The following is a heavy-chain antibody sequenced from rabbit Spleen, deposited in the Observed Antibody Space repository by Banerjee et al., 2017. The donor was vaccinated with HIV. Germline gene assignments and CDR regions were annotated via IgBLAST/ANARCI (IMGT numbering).Heavy chain of an antibody. D-gene: IGHD6-1*01. J-gene: IGHJ6*01. Sequence: FGESGGGLVKAGASLAIPRQGSGILFRLRSLMWLVRQAPRKGLEWIACIDSGSSGFTDDASWAIGGYTCSKPSTTTGTLQMTRLTAADTATDFYASDRGTSFSSYGYDFWGPGTLVTVS. CDR2: IDSGSSGFT. V-gene: IGHV1S40*01. CDR1: GILFRLRSL. CDR3: ASDRGTSFSSYGYDF.